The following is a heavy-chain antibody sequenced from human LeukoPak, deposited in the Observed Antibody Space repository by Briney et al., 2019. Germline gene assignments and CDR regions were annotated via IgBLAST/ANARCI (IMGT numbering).Heavy chain of an antibody. J-gene: IGHJ4*02. CDR1: GFTFVNYW. Sequence: GGSLRLSCAASGFTFVNYWLTWVRQAPGKGLEWVANIKQDGSEKVYVDSVKGRFTISRDNAKNSVFLQMNSLRDEDTAVYYCARIGYSSSSLDYWGQGTLVTVSS. D-gene: IGHD6-6*01. V-gene: IGHV3-7*01. CDR3: ARIGYSSSSLDY. CDR2: IKQDGSEK.